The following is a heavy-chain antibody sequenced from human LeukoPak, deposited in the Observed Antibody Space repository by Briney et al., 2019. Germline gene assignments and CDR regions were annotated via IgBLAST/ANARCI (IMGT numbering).Heavy chain of an antibody. CDR2: IIPIFGTA. CDR3: ASEVYYYDSSQMAEYFQH. Sequence: SVKVSCKASGGTFSSYAISWVRQAPGQGLEWMGRIIPIFGTANYAQKFQGRVTITTDESTSTAYMELSSLRSEDTAVYYCASEVYYYDSSQMAEYFQHWGQGTLVTVSS. V-gene: IGHV1-69*05. CDR1: GGTFSSYA. D-gene: IGHD3-22*01. J-gene: IGHJ1*01.